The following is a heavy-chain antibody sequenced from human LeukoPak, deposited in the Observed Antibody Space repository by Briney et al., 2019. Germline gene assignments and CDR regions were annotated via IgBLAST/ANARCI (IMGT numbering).Heavy chain of an antibody. J-gene: IGHJ3*02. CDR3: ARMDSSGYYPAGAFDI. V-gene: IGHV4-34*01. CDR1: GGSFSGYY. D-gene: IGHD3-22*01. Sequence: SETLSLTCAVYGGSFSGYYWSWIRQPPGKGLEWIGEINHSGSTNYNPSLKSRVTISVDTSKNQFSLKLSSVTAADTAVYYCARMDSSGYYPAGAFDIWGQGTMVTVSS. CDR2: INHSGST.